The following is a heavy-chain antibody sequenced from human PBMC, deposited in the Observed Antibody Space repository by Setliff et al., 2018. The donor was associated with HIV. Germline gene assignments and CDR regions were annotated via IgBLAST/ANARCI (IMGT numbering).Heavy chain of an antibody. V-gene: IGHV4-39*07. CDR1: GGSIKSSSYY. Sequence: LSLTCTVSGGSIKSSSYYWGWIRQPPGKGLEWIGSIYYSGNTYYNPSLKSRVTISVDTSRNQFSLRLSSVTAADTAIYYCARVPTSSWYVTTQRTKEYFHQGGQGTLVTV. J-gene: IGHJ1*01. CDR2: IYYSGNT. CDR3: ARVPTSSWYVTTQRTKEYFHQ. D-gene: IGHD6-13*01.